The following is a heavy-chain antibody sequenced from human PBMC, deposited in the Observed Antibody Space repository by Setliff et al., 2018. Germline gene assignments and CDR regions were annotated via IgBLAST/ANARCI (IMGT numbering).Heavy chain of an antibody. CDR1: GYPISSGYY. CDR3: ARESRATYNFWSGYYSTDAFDI. D-gene: IGHD3-3*01. V-gene: IGHV4-38-2*02. CDR2: IYHSGST. J-gene: IGHJ3*02. Sequence: SETLSLTCTVSGYPISSGYYWGWIRQPPGKGLEWIGSIYHSGSTYYNPSLKSRVTISVDTSKNQFSLKLSSVTAADTAVYYCARESRATYNFWSGYYSTDAFDIWGQGTMVTVSS.